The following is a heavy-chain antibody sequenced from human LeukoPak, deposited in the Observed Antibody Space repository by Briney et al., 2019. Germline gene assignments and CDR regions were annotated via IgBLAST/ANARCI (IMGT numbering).Heavy chain of an antibody. V-gene: IGHV4-31*03. D-gene: IGHD2-2*01. CDR1: GGSISSGGYY. J-gene: IGHJ4*02. CDR3: ARAPGQIHCSSTSCFGTTRGYYFDY. Sequence: KSSQTLSLTCTVSGGSISSGGYYWSWIRQHPGKGLGWIGYIYYSGSTYYNPSLKSRVTISVDTSKNQFSLKLSSVTAADTAVYYCARAPGQIHCSSTSCFGTTRGYYFDYWGQGTLVTVSS. CDR2: IYYSGST.